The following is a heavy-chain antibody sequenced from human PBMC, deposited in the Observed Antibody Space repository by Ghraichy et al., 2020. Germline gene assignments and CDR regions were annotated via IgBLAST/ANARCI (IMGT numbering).Heavy chain of an antibody. V-gene: IGHV3-53*01. CDR2: IYSGGST. CDR1: GFTVSSNY. D-gene: IGHD4-23*01. J-gene: IGHJ4*02. CDR3: ASRRWYPTFDY. Sequence: GGSLRHSCAASGFTVSSNYMSWVRQAPGKGLEWVSVIYSGGSTYYADSVKGRFTISRDNSKNTLYLQMNSLRAEDTAVYYCASRRWYPTFDYWGQGTLVTVSS.